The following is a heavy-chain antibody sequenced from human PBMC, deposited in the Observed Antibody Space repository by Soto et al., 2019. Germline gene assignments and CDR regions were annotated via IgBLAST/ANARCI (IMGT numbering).Heavy chain of an antibody. V-gene: IGHV1-69*01. CDR2: IIPIFGTS. D-gene: IGHD4-4*01. J-gene: IGHJ6*02. CDR3: ARDSPSNYPRRYYYYYGMDV. Sequence: QVQLVQSGAEVKKPGSSVKVSCKASGGTFSSYAISWVRQAPGQGLEWMGGIIPIFGTSNYAQKFQGRVTITADESTSTDYMELSSLRSEDTAVYYCARDSPSNYPRRYYYYYGMDVWGQGTTVTVSS. CDR1: GGTFSSYA.